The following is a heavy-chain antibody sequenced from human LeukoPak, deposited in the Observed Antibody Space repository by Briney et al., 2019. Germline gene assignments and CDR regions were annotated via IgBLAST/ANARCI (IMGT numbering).Heavy chain of an antibody. V-gene: IGHV1-2*02. Sequence: RASVKVSCKASGGTFSSYAISWVRQAPGQGLEWMGWINPNSGGTNYAQKFQGRVTMTRDTSISTAYMELSRLRSDDTAVYYCARDGLAAAGFDYWGQGTLVTVSS. CDR1: GGTFSSYA. J-gene: IGHJ4*02. CDR2: INPNSGGT. D-gene: IGHD6-13*01. CDR3: ARDGLAAAGFDY.